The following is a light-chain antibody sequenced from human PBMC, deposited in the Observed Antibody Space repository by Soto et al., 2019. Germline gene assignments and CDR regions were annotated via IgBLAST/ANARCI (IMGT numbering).Light chain of an antibody. Sequence: QSVLTQPPSVSAAPGQKVTVSCSGSRSNIGNNYVSWYQHLPGTAPKLLIYSNNERPSGVPDRFSGSKSGTSASLAISGLQSGDEADYYCAAWDDSLNGVIFGGGTKVTVL. CDR1: RSNIGNNY. CDR3: AAWDDSLNGVI. V-gene: IGLV1-51*01. CDR2: SNN. J-gene: IGLJ2*01.